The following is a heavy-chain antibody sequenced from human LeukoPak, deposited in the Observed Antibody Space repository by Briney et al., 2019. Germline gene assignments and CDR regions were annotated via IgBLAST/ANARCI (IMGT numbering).Heavy chain of an antibody. CDR2: ISSDGNTQ. D-gene: IGHD3-9*01. CDR3: VRDLTSGARFDF. V-gene: IGHV3-30*04. Sequence: HPGGSLRLSCVASGFTFTDYAFNWVRQTPGKGMEWVAIISSDGNTQSYADPLKGRFTISRDNFRDTVFLELTTLRPEDTGLYYCVRDLTSGARFDFWGPGTLVTVSS. CDR1: GFTFTDYA. J-gene: IGHJ4*01.